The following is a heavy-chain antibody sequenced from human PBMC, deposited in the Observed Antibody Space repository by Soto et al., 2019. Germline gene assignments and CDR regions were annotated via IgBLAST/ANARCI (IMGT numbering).Heavy chain of an antibody. CDR2: ISSSSSYI. J-gene: IGHJ6*03. CDR1: GFTFSSYS. CDR3: ARDLCGFGYYIISAYYFIYYYYYMDV. D-gene: IGHD3-9*01. Sequence: EVQMVESGGGLVKPGGSLRLSCAASGFTFSSYSMNWVRQAPGKGLEWVSSISSSSSYIYYADSVKGRFTISRDNAKNSLYLQMNSLRAEDTAVYYCARDLCGFGYYIISAYYFIYYYYYMDVWGKGTTVTVSS. V-gene: IGHV3-21*01.